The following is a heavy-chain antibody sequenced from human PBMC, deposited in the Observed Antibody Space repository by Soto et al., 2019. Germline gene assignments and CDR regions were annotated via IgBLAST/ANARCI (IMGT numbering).Heavy chain of an antibody. CDR1: GFTFYDYA. V-gene: IGHV3-9*01. J-gene: IGHJ1*01. CDR3: VKDESINWYSGHFRH. Sequence: GGSLRLSCAASGFTFYDYAIHFGRQFPLKGLEWVSGINWNSGSIGYADSVKGRFAISRDNAKNSLHLQMNSLRAEDTAFYYCVKDESINWYSGHFRHWGQGTLVTVSS. D-gene: IGHD6-13*01. CDR2: INWNSGSI.